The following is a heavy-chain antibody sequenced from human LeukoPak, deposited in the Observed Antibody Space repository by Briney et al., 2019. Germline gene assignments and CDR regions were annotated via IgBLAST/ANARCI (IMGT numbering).Heavy chain of an antibody. CDR1: GGTFSSYA. D-gene: IGHD2-15*01. CDR3: ARDLGYCSGGSCYARGSWFDT. CDR2: IIPIFGTA. Sequence: ASVKVSCKASGGTFSSYAISWVRPAPRRGGEWMGGIIPIFGTANYAQKFQGRVTITADESSSTAYMELSRLRSEDTAVYYCARDLGYCSGGSCYARGSWFDTWGQGTLVTVSS. V-gene: IGHV1-69*13. J-gene: IGHJ5*02.